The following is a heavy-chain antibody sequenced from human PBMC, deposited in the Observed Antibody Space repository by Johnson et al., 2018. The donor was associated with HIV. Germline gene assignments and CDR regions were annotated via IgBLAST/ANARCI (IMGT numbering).Heavy chain of an antibody. V-gene: IGHV3-30*02. Sequence: QVQLVESGGGVIRPGGSLRLSCAASGFTVSSNYMSWVRQAPGKGLEWVAFIRYDGSNKYYADSVKGRFTISRDNSKNTLYLQMNSLRAEDTAVYYCANIGSGWYSDAFDIWGQGTMVTVSS. CDR3: ANIGSGWYSDAFDI. CDR2: IRYDGSNK. CDR1: GFTVSSNY. D-gene: IGHD6-19*01. J-gene: IGHJ3*02.